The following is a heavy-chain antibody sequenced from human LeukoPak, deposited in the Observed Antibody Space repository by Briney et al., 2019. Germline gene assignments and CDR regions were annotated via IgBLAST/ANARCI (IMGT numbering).Heavy chain of an antibody. CDR3: ARDGVVAATNYYYYYYMDV. J-gene: IGHJ6*03. D-gene: IGHD2-15*01. V-gene: IGHV1-69*13. CDR2: IIPIFGTA. CDR1: GGTFSSYA. Sequence: GASVRVSCKASGGTFSSYAISWVRQAPGQGLEWMGGIIPIFGTANYAQKFQGRVTITADESTSTAYMELSSLRSEDTAVYYCARDGVVAATNYYYYYYMDVWGKGTTVTVSS.